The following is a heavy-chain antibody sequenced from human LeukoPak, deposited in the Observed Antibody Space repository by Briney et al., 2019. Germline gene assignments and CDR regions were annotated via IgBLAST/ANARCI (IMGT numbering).Heavy chain of an antibody. J-gene: IGHJ4*02. V-gene: IGHV4-59*01. CDR3: ARGKGYFDY. CDR2: IYYSGST. Sequence: SETLSLTCTLSGRSISTYYWGWIRQPPEKGLEWIGYIYYSGSTNYNPSLKSRVTISVDTSKNQFSLNGKRVTAADTAVYYCARGKGYFDYWGQGTLVTVSS. CDR1: GRSISTYY.